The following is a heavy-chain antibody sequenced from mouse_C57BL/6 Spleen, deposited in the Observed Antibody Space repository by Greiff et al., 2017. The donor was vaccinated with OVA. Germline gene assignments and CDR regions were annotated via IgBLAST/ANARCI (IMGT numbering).Heavy chain of an antibody. J-gene: IGHJ1*03. CDR2: INPGSGGT. D-gene: IGHD2-12*01. CDR3: ARYGYYSYWYFDV. V-gene: IGHV1-54*01. CDR1: GYAFTNYL. Sequence: VKLQESGAELVRPGTSVKVSCKASGYAFTNYLIEWVKQRPGQGLEWIGVINPGSGGTNYNEKFKGKATLTADKSSSTAYMQLSSLTSEDSAVYFCARYGYYSYWYFDVWGTGTTVTVSS.